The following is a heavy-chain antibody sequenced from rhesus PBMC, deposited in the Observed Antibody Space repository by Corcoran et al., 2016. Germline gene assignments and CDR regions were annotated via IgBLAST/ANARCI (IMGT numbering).Heavy chain of an antibody. CDR2: IYGSGGNT. J-gene: IGHJ4*01. Sequence: QVQLQESGPGLVKPSATLSLTCTVSGGSISKSYYWSWIPQPPGKGLEWMGRIYGSGGNTNYNPSLKSRVTISRDTSKNQFSLKLSSVTAADTALYYCARELAATGFDYWGQGVLVTVSS. CDR1: GGSISKSYY. V-gene: IGHV4-160*01. CDR3: ARELAATGFDY. D-gene: IGHD6-25*01.